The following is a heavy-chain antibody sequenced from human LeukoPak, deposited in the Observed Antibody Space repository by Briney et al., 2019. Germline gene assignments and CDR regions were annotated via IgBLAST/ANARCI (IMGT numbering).Heavy chain of an antibody. CDR3: ARDCRSRRGNCYFAFDI. J-gene: IGHJ3*02. CDR1: GFTFSSYS. V-gene: IGHV3-48*01. D-gene: IGHD2-15*01. CDR2: ISSSSSTI. Sequence: GGSLRLSCAASGFTFSSYSMNWVRQAPGEGLEWVSYISSSSSTIYYADSVKGRFTISRDNAKNSLYLQMNSLRAEDTAVYYCARDCRSRRGNCYFAFDIWGQGTMVTVSS.